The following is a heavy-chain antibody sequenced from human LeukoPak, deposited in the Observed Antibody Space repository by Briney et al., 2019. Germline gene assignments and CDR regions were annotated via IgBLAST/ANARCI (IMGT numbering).Heavy chain of an antibody. Sequence: ASVKVSCKASGYTFTGYYIHWVRQAPGQGLEWMGWINPNSGGTNYAQKFQGRVTITRDTSTSTAYMELRSLRSDNTAVYYCARLTWGDYWGQGTMVTVSS. V-gene: IGHV1-2*02. CDR2: INPNSGGT. J-gene: IGHJ4*02. CDR3: ARLTWGDY. CDR1: GYTFTGYY. D-gene: IGHD3-16*01.